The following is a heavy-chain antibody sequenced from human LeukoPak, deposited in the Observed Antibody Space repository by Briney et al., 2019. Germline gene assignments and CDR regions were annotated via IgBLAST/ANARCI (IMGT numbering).Heavy chain of an antibody. Sequence: ASVKVSCKASGYTLRNYDISWVRQAPGQGLEWMGWISVYNGNTNYAQKFQGRVTMTTDTSTSTAYMELRSLRSDDTAMYYCARVDAGNYYGHDFWGQGTLVTVTS. CDR1: GYTLRNYD. CDR2: ISVYNGNT. D-gene: IGHD1-26*01. J-gene: IGHJ4*02. V-gene: IGHV1-18*01. CDR3: ARVDAGNYYGHDF.